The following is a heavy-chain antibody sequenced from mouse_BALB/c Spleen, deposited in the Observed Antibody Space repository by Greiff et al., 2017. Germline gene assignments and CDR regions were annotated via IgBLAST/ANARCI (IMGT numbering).Heavy chain of an antibody. D-gene: IGHD2-4*01. V-gene: IGHV1-7*01. CDR3: ATIYYDYDGYFDY. Sequence: VQLQQSGAELAKPGASVKMSCKASGYTFTSYWMHWVKQRPGQGLEWIGYINPSTGYTEYNQKFKDKATLTADKSSSTAYMQLSSLTSEDSAVYYCATIYYDYDGYFDYWGQGTTLTVSS. CDR1: GYTFTSYW. J-gene: IGHJ2*01. CDR2: INPSTGYT.